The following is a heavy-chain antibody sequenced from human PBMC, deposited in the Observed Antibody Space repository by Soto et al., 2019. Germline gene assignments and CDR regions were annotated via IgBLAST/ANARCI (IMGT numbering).Heavy chain of an antibody. V-gene: IGHV1-8*01. D-gene: IGHD6-13*01. CDR1: SYTSTISY. Sequence: SVKLSCKASSYTSTISYINWVRQATGQGLEWMGWINPNSGNTGYAQKFQGRVTMTRNTSISTAYMELSSLRSEDTAVYYCARRGYSCNWYYYYCDGLYVWGQGTTVIVS. CDR3: ARRGYSCNWYYYYCDGLYV. CDR2: INPNSGNT. J-gene: IGHJ6*02.